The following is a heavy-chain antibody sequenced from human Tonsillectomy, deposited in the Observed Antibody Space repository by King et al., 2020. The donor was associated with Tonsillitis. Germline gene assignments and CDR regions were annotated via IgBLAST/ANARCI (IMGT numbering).Heavy chain of an antibody. CDR1: GGSISSSSYY. J-gene: IGHJ6*02. CDR3: AGLSSELEAPDYYSYGMDV. D-gene: IGHD3-22*01. Sequence: QLQESGPGLVKPSETLSLTCTVSGGSISSSSYYWGWLRQPPGRGLDWIGSIYYSGSTYYNPSPKSRVTITVDTSKNQFSLKLCSVTAADTAVYYGAGLSSELEAPDYYSYGMDVWGHGTTVTVSS. V-gene: IGHV4-39*01. CDR2: IYYSGST.